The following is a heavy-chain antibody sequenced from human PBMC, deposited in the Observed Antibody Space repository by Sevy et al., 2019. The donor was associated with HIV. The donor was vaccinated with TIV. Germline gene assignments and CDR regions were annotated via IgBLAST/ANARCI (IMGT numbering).Heavy chain of an antibody. CDR1: GFTFSSYA. V-gene: IGHV3-30*09. J-gene: IGHJ4*02. CDR3: ARDYAANPWLPFDS. Sequence: GESLKISCEVSGFTFSSYAMHWVRQAPGKGLEWVAVISYDGRTKYYADSAKGRFAISRDNSKNTLSLQMNSLRDDDTAVYYCARDYAANPWLPFDSWGQGTLVTVSS. CDR2: ISYDGRTK. D-gene: IGHD5-18*01.